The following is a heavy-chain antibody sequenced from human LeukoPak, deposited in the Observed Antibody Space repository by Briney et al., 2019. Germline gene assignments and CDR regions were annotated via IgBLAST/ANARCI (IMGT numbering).Heavy chain of an antibody. J-gene: IGHJ4*02. V-gene: IGHV1-2*02. CDR1: GYTFTADY. D-gene: IGHD3-10*01. Sequence: ASVKVSCRASGYTFTADYIHWVRQAPGQGLEWMGWMYPNSGGTEYAQKFQGRVTMTRDTSISTAYMELSSLKSDDTAVYYCARSYYGSRGFHSNFDYWGQGTLVTVSS. CDR2: MYPNSGGT. CDR3: ARSYYGSRGFHSNFDY.